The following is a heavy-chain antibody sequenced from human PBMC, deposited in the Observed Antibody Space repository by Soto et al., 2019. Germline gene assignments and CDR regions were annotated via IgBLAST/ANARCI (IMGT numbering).Heavy chain of an antibody. CDR1: GFTFMGYW. Sequence: PGGCVRLAFGFSGFTFMGYWVSWVRQAPWKGLEWVPTIKENGSETYYADSVKGRFTISRDNSKNTLYLQMNSLRAEDTAVYYCAKDRGGSYYFDYWGQGTLVTVSS. CDR2: IKENGSET. J-gene: IGHJ4*02. V-gene: IGHV3-7*03. D-gene: IGHD3-10*01. CDR3: AKDRGGSYYFDY.